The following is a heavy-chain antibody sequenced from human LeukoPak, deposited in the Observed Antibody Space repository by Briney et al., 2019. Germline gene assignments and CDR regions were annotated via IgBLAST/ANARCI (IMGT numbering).Heavy chain of an antibody. D-gene: IGHD2-21*02. CDR3: ARARPVVMSAVDIWVFDY. CDR1: GYTFTGYY. CDR2: IIPNSGGT. Sequence: GASVKVSCKTSGYTFTGYYMYWVRQAPGQGLEWMGWIIPNSGGTKYAQKFQGRVTMTRDTSITTAYMELSGLRSDDTAVYYCARARPVVMSAVDIWVFDYWGQGTLVTVSS. J-gene: IGHJ4*02. V-gene: IGHV1-2*02.